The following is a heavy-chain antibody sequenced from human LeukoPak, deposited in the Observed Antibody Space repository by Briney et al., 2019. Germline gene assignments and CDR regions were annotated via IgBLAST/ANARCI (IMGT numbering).Heavy chain of an antibody. CDR3: ARAVLRLGELSTT. CDR1: GGSFSGYY. J-gene: IGHJ4*02. CDR2: INHSGST. D-gene: IGHD3-16*02. V-gene: IGHV4-34*01. Sequence: KPSETLSLTCAVYGGSFSGYYWSWIRQPPGKGLEWIGEINHSGSTNYNPSLKSRVTISVDTSKNQFSLKLSSVTAADTAVYYCARAVLRLGELSTTWGQGTLVTVSS.